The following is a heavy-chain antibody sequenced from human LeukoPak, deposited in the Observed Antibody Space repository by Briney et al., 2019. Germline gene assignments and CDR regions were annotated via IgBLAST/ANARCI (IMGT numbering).Heavy chain of an antibody. CDR1: GFTLSSYA. CDR2: ISYDGSNK. D-gene: IGHD6-19*01. CDR3: ARDKEWLATPPYYYYMDV. Sequence: SGGSLRLSCAASGFTLSSYAMHWVRQAPGKGLEWVAVISYDGSNKYYADSVKGRFTISRDNSKNTLYLQMNSLRAEDTAVYYCARDKEWLATPPYYYYMDVWGKGTTVTVSS. V-gene: IGHV3-30*04. J-gene: IGHJ6*03.